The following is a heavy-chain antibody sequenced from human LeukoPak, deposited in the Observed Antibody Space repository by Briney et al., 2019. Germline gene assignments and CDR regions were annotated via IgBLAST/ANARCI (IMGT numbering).Heavy chain of an antibody. V-gene: IGHV4-61*02. CDR2: IYATGNT. Sequence: PSETLSLTCTVSGASISRGSHYWSWIRQPAGKGLEWIGRIYATGNTNYSPSLWRRVTISVDTSKNQFSLRLHSVTAADTAMYYCARHSMYSKSSGYNLWGQGTLVTVSS. D-gene: IGHD6-19*01. CDR1: GASISRGSHY. CDR3: ARHSMYSKSSGYNL. J-gene: IGHJ1*01.